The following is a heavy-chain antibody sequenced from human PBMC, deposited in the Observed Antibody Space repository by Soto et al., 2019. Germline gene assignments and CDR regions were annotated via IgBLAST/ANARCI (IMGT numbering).Heavy chain of an antibody. J-gene: IGHJ6*02. D-gene: IGHD6-19*01. Sequence: QAQLVQSGAEVKKPGASVKVSCKASGYTFTSYGIDWVRQAPGQGLEWLGWISAYDGNTKYAQILQGRVSLTTDTSTNTPYMELSSIRSDDTAMYFCARGGYCASSGSSNYYYYGMNVWGQGTTFTVSS. CDR1: GYTFTSYG. CDR3: ARGGYCASSGSSNYYYYGMNV. CDR2: ISAYDGNT. V-gene: IGHV1-18*01.